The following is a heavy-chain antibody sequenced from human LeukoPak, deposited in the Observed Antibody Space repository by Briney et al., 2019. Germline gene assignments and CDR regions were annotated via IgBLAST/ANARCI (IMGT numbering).Heavy chain of an antibody. CDR1: GFTFSTYA. CDR3: AKTRATSDWNFIDY. J-gene: IGHJ4*02. D-gene: IGHD6-19*01. Sequence: GGSLRLSCAASGFTFSTYAMSWVRQAPGKGLEWVSGIISAGNTYYADSVKGRFTISRDNTKSALYLQMSSLRAEDTAVYYCAKTRATSDWNFIDYWGQGTLVTVSS. CDR2: IISAGNT. V-gene: IGHV3-23*01.